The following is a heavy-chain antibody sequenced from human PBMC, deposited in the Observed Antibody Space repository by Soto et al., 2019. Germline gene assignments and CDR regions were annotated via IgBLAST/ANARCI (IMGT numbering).Heavy chain of an antibody. D-gene: IGHD1-1*01. Sequence: QVQLQESGPGLVKPSETLSLTCTVSGGSISSYYWSWIRQPPGKGLEWIGYIYYSGSTNYNPSLKSRVTISVDPSNTQSSQKLRSVTGADTAVYYCAREGTTVDSYYYYGMDGGGQGTTVTVPS. CDR1: GGSISSYY. J-gene: IGHJ6*02. CDR2: IYYSGST. CDR3: AREGTTVDSYYYYGMDG. V-gene: IGHV4-59*01.